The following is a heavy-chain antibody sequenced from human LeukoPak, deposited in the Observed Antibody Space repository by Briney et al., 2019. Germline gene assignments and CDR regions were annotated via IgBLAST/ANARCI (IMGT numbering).Heavy chain of an antibody. J-gene: IGHJ4*02. V-gene: IGHV3-72*01. CDR3: ARDRGAYYFDY. Sequence: PGGSLRLSCAASGFTFSDHYMDWVRQAPGKGLEWVGRTRNKANSYTTEYAASVKGRFTISRDDSKNSLYLQMNSLKTEDTAMYYCARDRGAYYFDYWGQGTLVTVSS. D-gene: IGHD3-10*01. CDR2: TRNKANSYTT. CDR1: GFTFSDHY.